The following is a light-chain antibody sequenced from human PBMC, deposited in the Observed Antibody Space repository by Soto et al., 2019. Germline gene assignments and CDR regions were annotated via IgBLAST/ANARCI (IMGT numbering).Light chain of an antibody. CDR1: QSISSW. J-gene: IGKJ1*01. Sequence: DIQMTQSPSTLSASVGDRVTITCRASQSISSWLAWYQQKPGKAPKLLIYKASSLDSAVPSRFSGSGSGTEFTLTISSLQPDDFATYYCQQYNGTFGQGTKVEIK. CDR3: QQYNGT. CDR2: KAS. V-gene: IGKV1-5*03.